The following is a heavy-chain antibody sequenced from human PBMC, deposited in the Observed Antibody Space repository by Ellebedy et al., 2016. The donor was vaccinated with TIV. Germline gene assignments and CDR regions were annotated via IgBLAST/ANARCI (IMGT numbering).Heavy chain of an antibody. Sequence: SETLSLTXSVSGDSITSSYWTWLRQPAGKGLEWIGRIYTRGDTNYNSSLKSRVAMSVDTSKEQFSLELTSVTAADTAVYYCARTDLRYGMDVWGQGTTVTVSS. CDR3: ARTDLRYGMDV. CDR2: IYTRGDT. V-gene: IGHV4-4*07. CDR1: GDSITSSY. J-gene: IGHJ6*02. D-gene: IGHD3/OR15-3a*01.